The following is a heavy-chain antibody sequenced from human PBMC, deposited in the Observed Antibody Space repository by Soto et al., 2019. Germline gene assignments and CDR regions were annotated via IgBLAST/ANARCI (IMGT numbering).Heavy chain of an antibody. Sequence: QVQLVQSGAEVKKPGSSVKVSCKASGGTFSSYAISWVRQAPGQGLEWMGGIIPIFGTANYAQKFQGRVTITADESTGTAERGVSSVRSEDTAVDYCASGRVPPYSGYGRAAAGPRDYYGMDVWGQGTTVTVSS. CDR1: GGTFSSYA. CDR2: IIPIFGTA. J-gene: IGHJ6*02. CDR3: ASGRVPPYSGYGRAAAGPRDYYGMDV. V-gene: IGHV1-69*01. D-gene: IGHD6-13*01.